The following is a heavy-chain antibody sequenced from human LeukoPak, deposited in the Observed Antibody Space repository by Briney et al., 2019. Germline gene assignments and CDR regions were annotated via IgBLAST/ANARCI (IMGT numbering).Heavy chain of an antibody. V-gene: IGHV3-30*02. CDR3: AKARPKFGEGHYYMDV. CDR1: GFTFSSYG. CDR2: IRYDGSNK. D-gene: IGHD3-10*01. J-gene: IGHJ6*03. Sequence: GGSLRLSCAASGFTFSSYGMHWVRQAPGKGLEWVAFIRYDGSNKYYADSVKGRFTISRDNSGNTLYLQMNSLRAEDTAVYYCAKARPKFGEGHYYMDVWGKGTTVTVSS.